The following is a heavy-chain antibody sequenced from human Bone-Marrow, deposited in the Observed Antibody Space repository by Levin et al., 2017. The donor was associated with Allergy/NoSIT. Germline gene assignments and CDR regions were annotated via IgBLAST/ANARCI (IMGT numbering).Heavy chain of an antibody. D-gene: IGHD6-13*01. CDR3: AKDGSQSSIWYYFDY. CDR1: GFTFRSYG. J-gene: IGHJ4*02. CDR2: ISYDGRKN. Sequence: PGESLKISCAASGFTFRSYGMHWVRQAPGKGLEWVAGISYDGRKNYYADSVKGRFTISRDNSKNTLYLQMNSLRAEDTGVYYCAKDGSQSSIWYYFDYWGQGTLVTVSS. V-gene: IGHV3-30*18.